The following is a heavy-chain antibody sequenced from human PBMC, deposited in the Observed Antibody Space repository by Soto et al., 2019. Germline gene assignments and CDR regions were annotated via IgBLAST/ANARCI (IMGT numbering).Heavy chain of an antibody. D-gene: IGHD5-12*01. CDR2: ISYDGSNK. CDR1: GFTFSSYG. V-gene: IGHV3-30*18. CDR3: AKVQYGGYPHPFDY. Sequence: QVQLVESGGGVVQPGRSLRLSCSASGFTFSSYGMHWVRQTPGKGLEWVAIISYDGSNKYYADSVTVRFTISRDNSKNTMYLQMNTLRAKDTAVYYCAKVQYGGYPHPFDYWCQGTMVTVSS. J-gene: IGHJ4*02.